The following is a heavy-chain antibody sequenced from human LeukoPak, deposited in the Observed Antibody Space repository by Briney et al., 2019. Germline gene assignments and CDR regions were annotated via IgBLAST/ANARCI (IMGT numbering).Heavy chain of an antibody. CDR3: ASGGGGSWDYFDY. CDR2: IYYSGST. J-gene: IGHJ4*02. CDR1: GGSISSYY. D-gene: IGHD3-16*01. V-gene: IGHV4-59*01. Sequence: NPSETLSLTCTVPGGSISSYYWSWIRQPPGKGLEWIGYIYYSGSTNYNPSLKSRVTISVDTSKNQFSLKLSSVTAVDTAVYYCASGGGGSWDYFDYWGQGTLVTVSS.